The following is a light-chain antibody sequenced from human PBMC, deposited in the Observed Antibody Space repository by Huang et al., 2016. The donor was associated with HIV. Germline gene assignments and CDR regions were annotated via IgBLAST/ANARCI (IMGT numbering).Light chain of an antibody. V-gene: IGKV1-39*01. CDR3: QQSYTSPWT. CDR2: VAS. J-gene: IGKJ1*01. Sequence: DIQMTQSPSSLSASIGDRVIITCRASQSITTYLNWYQQKPGKAPNLLISVASTLQSGVPSRFGGSGSGTDFALTISSLQPEDFATYYCQQSYTSPWTFGQGTNVEV. CDR1: QSITTY.